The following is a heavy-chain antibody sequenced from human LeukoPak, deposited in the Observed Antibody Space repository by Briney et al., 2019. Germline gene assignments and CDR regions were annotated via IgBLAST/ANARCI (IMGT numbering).Heavy chain of an antibody. CDR2: ISSSGSYI. CDR1: GFTFSSYS. D-gene: IGHD2-15*01. Sequence: PGGSLRLSCAASGFTFSSYSMNWVRQPPGKRLERVSSISSSGSYIYYADSVKGRFSISRDSAKNSLYLQMNSLRAEDTAVYYCARGPQFCSGGSCYGYYFDYWGQGTLVTVSS. CDR3: ARGPQFCSGGSCYGYYFDY. J-gene: IGHJ4*02. V-gene: IGHV3-21*01.